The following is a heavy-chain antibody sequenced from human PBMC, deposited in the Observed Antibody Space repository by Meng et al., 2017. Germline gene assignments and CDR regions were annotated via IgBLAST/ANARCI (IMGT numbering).Heavy chain of an antibody. J-gene: IGHJ2*01. Sequence: QLHLHQWGEGLLKPSETLSLTCAVYGGSFSGYYWSWIRQPPGKGLEWIGEINRSGSTNYNPSLKSRVTISVDTSKNQFSLKLNSVTAADTAVYYCAREIAVAAHYYWYFDLWGRGTLVTVSS. V-gene: IGHV4-34*01. CDR1: GGSFSGYY. CDR2: INRSGST. D-gene: IGHD6-19*01. CDR3: AREIAVAAHYYWYFDL.